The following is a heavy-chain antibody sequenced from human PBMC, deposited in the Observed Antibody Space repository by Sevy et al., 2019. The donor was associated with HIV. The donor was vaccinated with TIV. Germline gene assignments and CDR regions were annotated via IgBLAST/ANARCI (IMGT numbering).Heavy chain of an antibody. D-gene: IGHD3-22*01. Sequence: GGSLRLSCAASGFTFSSYAMHWVRQAPGKGLEWVAVISYDGSNKYYAHSVKGRFTISRDNSKNTLYLQMNSLRAEDTAVYYCARDLFYYDSSGRLGLDYWGQGTLVTVSS. J-gene: IGHJ4*02. CDR1: GFTFSSYA. CDR3: ARDLFYYDSSGRLGLDY. CDR2: ISYDGSNK. V-gene: IGHV3-30-3*01.